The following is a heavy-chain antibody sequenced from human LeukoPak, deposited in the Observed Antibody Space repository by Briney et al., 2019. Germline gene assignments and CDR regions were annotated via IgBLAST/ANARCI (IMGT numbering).Heavy chain of an antibody. V-gene: IGHV1-8*03. Sequence: ASVKVSCKASGYTFTSYDINWVRQATGQGLEWMGWMNPNSGNTGYAQKFQGRVTITRNTSISTAYMELSSLRSEDTAVYYCARDPRLAARPGGYFDYWGQGTLVTVSS. CDR1: GYTFTSYD. CDR2: MNPNSGNT. D-gene: IGHD6-6*01. CDR3: ARDPRLAARPGGYFDY. J-gene: IGHJ4*02.